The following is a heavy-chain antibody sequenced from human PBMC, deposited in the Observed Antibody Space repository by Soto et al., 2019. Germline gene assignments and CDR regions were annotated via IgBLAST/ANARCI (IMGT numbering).Heavy chain of an antibody. V-gene: IGHV4-39*07. CDR3: ARDPLTIYRVLDY. CDR1: GGSISSSSYY. J-gene: IGHJ4*02. Sequence: SETLSLTCTVSGGSISSSSYYWGWIRQPPGKGLEWIGSIYYSGSTYYNPSLKSRVTISVDTSKNQFSLKLSSVTAADTAVYYCARDPLTIYRVLDYWGQGTLVTVSS. D-gene: IGHD3-9*01. CDR2: IYYSGST.